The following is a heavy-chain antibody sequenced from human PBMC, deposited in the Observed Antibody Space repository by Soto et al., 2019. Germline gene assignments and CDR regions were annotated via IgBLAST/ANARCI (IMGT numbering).Heavy chain of an antibody. CDR2: ISYDGTNK. Sequence: GGSLRLSCAASGFSFSISPMHWVRQAPGKGPEWVALISYDGTNKFYADSVKGRFTISRDNSKSTLYLQVDSLRPEDAAVYYCARDPKTSGGQHWAFNYFDSWGQGTLVTVPS. CDR3: ARDPKTSGGQHWAFNYFDS. J-gene: IGHJ4*02. CDR1: GFSFSISP. D-gene: IGHD7-27*01. V-gene: IGHV3-30-3*01.